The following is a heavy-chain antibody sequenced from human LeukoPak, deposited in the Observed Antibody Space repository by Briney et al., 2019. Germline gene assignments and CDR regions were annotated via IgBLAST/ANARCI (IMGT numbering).Heavy chain of an antibody. CDR2: VSKTGNT. J-gene: IGHJ4*02. CDR1: AGSLTTHY. D-gene: IGHD1-26*01. V-gene: IGHV4-59*08. Sequence: PSETLSLTCTVSAGSLTTHYWAWIRQPPGKGLEWIGFVSKTGNTNYNPSLKSRATISVDTSKNTFSLKLSSVTAADTAVYFCARRGAPSKFYYFDSWGQGTLVTVSS. CDR3: ARRGAPSKFYYFDS.